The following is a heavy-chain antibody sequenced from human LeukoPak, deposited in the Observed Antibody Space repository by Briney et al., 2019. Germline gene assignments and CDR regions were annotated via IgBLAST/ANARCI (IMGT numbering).Heavy chain of an antibody. CDR3: ASVERGGTYYYYYYMDV. D-gene: IGHD1-1*01. V-gene: IGHV4-34*01. J-gene: IGHJ6*03. CDR1: GGSFSGYY. Sequence: PSETLSLTCAVYGGSFSGYYWSWIRQPPGKGLEWIGEINHSGSTNYNPSLKSRVTISVDTSKNQFSLKLSSVTAADTAVYYCASVERGGTYYYYYYMDVWGKGTTVTVSS. CDR2: INHSGST.